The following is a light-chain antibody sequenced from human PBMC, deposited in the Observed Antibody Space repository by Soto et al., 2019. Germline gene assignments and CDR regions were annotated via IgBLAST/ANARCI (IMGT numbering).Light chain of an antibody. Sequence: QSVLTQPPPVSGAPGQRVTISCTGSSSNIGAGYDVHWYQQLPGTAPKLLIYGNSNRPSGVPDRFSGSKSGTSASLAITGLQAEDEADYYCQSYDSSRSVVFGGGTKLTVL. CDR1: SSNIGAGYD. CDR3: QSYDSSRSVV. J-gene: IGLJ2*01. V-gene: IGLV1-40*01. CDR2: GNS.